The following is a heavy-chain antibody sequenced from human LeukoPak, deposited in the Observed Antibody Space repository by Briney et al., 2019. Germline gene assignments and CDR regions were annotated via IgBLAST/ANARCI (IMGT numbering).Heavy chain of an antibody. CDR1: GFTFTSSA. CDR3: AAGSGIVVVPAILGDAFDI. J-gene: IGHJ3*02. Sequence: ASVKVSCKASGFTFTSSAVQWVRQARGQRLEWIGWIVVGSGNTNYAQKFQERVAITRDMSTSTAYMELSSLRSEDTAVYYCAAGSGIVVVPAILGDAFDIWGQGTMVTVSS. CDR2: IVVGSGNT. D-gene: IGHD2-2*01. V-gene: IGHV1-58*01.